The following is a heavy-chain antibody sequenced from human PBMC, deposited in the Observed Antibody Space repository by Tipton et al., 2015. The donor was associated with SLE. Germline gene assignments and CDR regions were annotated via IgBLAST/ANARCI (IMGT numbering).Heavy chain of an antibody. J-gene: IGHJ6*02. V-gene: IGHV1-18*01. CDR2: ISAYKGNT. Sequence: QLVQSGAEVKKPGASVKVSCKASGYTFTSYGISWVRQAPGQGLEWMGWISAYKGNTNYAQKLQGRVTMTTDTLTSTAFMELRSLRSDDTAVYYCARYYDFWSGKSGVDVWGQGTTVTVSS. CDR1: GYTFTSYG. CDR3: ARYYDFWSGKSGVDV. D-gene: IGHD3-3*01.